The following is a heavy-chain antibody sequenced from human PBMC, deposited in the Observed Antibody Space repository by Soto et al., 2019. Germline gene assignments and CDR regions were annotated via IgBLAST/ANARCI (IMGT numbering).Heavy chain of an antibody. J-gene: IGHJ6*02. CDR1: GFTFSTYA. Sequence: QVQLVESGGGVVQPGRSLRLSCAASGFTFSTYAMEWVRQAPGKGLDWVALISYDGNNKYYADSVRGRFTISRDNSKNTLYLKMNTLRPEDTALYFCARPVEPFYYYGMDVWGQGTTVTVSS. V-gene: IGHV3-30-3*01. CDR2: ISYDGNNK. CDR3: ARPVEPFYYYGMDV.